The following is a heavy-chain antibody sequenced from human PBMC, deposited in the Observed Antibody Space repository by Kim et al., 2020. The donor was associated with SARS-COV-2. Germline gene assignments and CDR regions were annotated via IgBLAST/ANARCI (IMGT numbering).Heavy chain of an antibody. D-gene: IGHD2-15*01. CDR2: ISYDGKTK. J-gene: IGHJ6*02. V-gene: IGHV3-30*03. CDR3: ARRPAPYCSGSNCPPKKSGMDV. CDR1: GFTFSNYV. Sequence: GGSLRLSCAASGFTFSNYVMYWVRQAPGKGLECVATISYDGKTKSYADSVRDRFTISRDNSENTVSLQMNSLRPEDTAVYFCARRPAPYCSGSNCPPKKSGMDVWGQGTTVTVSS.